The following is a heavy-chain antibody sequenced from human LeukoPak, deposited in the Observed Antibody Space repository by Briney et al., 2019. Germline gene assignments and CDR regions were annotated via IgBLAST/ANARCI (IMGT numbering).Heavy chain of an antibody. D-gene: IGHD4-17*01. J-gene: IGHJ4*02. CDR3: ARTRGWNPSLLGDYHYYFDY. CDR2: IYYSGST. Sequence: SETLSLTCTVSGGSISSSSYYWGWIRQPPGKGLEWIGSIYYSGSTYYNPSLDIRLTMSVDTTKNQFSLKLSSVTAADTAVYYCARTRGWNPSLLGDYHYYFDYWGQGTLVTVSS. CDR1: GGSISSSSYY. V-gene: IGHV4-39*07.